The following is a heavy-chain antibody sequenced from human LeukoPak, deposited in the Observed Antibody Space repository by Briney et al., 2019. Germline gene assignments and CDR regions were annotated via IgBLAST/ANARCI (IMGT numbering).Heavy chain of an antibody. Sequence: ASVKVSCKASGYTFTSYGISWVRQAPGRGLEWMGWISAYNGNTNYAQKLQGRVTMTTDTSTSTAYMELRSLRSDDTAVYYCARVAEYYERRYIRIPSTPDYWGQGTLVTVSS. CDR1: GYTFTSYG. CDR3: ARVAEYYERRYIRIPSTPDY. CDR2: ISAYNGNT. D-gene: IGHD3-22*01. J-gene: IGHJ4*02. V-gene: IGHV1-18*01.